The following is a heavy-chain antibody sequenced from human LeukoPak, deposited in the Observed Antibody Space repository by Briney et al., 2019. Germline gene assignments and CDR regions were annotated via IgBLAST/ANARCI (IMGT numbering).Heavy chain of an antibody. CDR3: TGEPEQQRVRAWFDP. D-gene: IGHD6-13*01. CDR2: TYYRSKWFN. J-gene: IGHJ5*02. CDR1: GDSVSSNSAA. Sequence: SQTLSLTCVISGDSVSSNSAAWNWIRQSPSRGLEWLGRTYYRSKWFNDYAVSVKSRITIKPDTSKNQFSLQLNSVTPEDTAVYYCTGEPEQQRVRAWFDPWGQGTLVTVSS. V-gene: IGHV6-1*01.